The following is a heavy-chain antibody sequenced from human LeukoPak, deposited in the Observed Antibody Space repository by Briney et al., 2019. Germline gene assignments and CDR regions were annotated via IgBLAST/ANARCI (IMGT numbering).Heavy chain of an antibody. Sequence: PSETLSLTCTVSGGSISSGDYYWSWIRQPPGKGLEWIGYIYYSGSTYYNPSLKSRVTISVDTSKNQFSLKLSSVTAADTAVYYCARVPDYYGSGSYSALDYWGQGTLVTVSS. CDR2: IYYSGST. CDR1: GGSISSGDYY. J-gene: IGHJ4*02. V-gene: IGHV4-30-4*08. D-gene: IGHD3-10*01. CDR3: ARVPDYYGSGSYSALDY.